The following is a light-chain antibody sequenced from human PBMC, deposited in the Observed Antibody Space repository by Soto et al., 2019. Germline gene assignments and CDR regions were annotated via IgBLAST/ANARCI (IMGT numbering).Light chain of an antibody. CDR3: QSYDRSLSGYV. CDR1: GSNIGAGYD. V-gene: IGLV1-40*01. J-gene: IGLJ1*01. CDR2: ANG. Sequence: QSVLTQPPSVSGAPGQRVTSSGTVSGSNIGAGYDVHWYQQLPGTAPKLLIYANGNRPSGVPDRFSGSKSGTSASLAITGLQAEDEADYYCQSYDRSLSGYVLGTGTKVTVL.